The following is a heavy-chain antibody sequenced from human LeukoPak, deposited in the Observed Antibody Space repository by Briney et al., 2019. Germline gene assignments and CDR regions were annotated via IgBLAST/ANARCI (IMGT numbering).Heavy chain of an antibody. CDR2: IYYSGST. CDR1: GGSISSSSYY. D-gene: IGHD3-10*01. Sequence: SETLSLTCTVSGGSISSSSYYWGWIRQPPGKGLEWIGSIYYSGSTYYNPSLKSRVTISVDTSKNQFSLKLSSVTAADTAVYYCALYRQFGTYFDYWGQGTLVTVSS. V-gene: IGHV4-39*01. J-gene: IGHJ4*02. CDR3: ALYRQFGTYFDY.